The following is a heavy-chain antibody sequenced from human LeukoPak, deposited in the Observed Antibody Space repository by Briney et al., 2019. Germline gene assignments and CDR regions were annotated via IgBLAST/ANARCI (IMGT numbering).Heavy chain of an antibody. CDR1: GFTFTTYG. CDR3: AKMNYYYYYGMDV. Sequence: GGSLRLSCTASGFTFTTYGLHWVRQAPGKGLEWVAVISYNGGYRHYADSVKGRFTISRDDSKNTLFLQMSSLRAEDTAVYYCAKMNYYYYYGMDVWGQGTTVTVSS. CDR2: ISYNGGYR. V-gene: IGHV3-33*05. J-gene: IGHJ6*02.